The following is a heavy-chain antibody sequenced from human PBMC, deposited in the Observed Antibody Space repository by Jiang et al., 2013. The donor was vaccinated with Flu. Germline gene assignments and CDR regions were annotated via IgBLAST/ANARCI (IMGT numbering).Heavy chain of an antibody. J-gene: IGHJ4*02. CDR3: ARDIPSGGYHFDY. Sequence: GLVKPSETLSLTCAVSGYSISSGYYWGWIRQPPGKGLEWIGSIYHSGSTYYNPSLKSRVTISVDTSKNQFSLKLSFVTAADTAVYYCARDIPSGGYHFDYWGQGTLVTVSS. CDR2: IYHSGST. D-gene: IGHD3-16*02. V-gene: IGHV4-38-2*02. CDR1: GYSISSGYY.